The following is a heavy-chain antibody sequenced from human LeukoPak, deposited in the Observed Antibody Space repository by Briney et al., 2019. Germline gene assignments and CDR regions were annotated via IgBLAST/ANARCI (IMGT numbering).Heavy chain of an antibody. J-gene: IGHJ6*02. CDR2: INTNTGNP. V-gene: IGHV7-4-1*02. Sequence: GASVKVSCKVSGYTLTELSMHWVRQAPGQGLEWMGWINTNTGNPTYAQGFTGRFVFSLDTFVSTAYLQISSLKAEDTAVYYCARGFSGGSQVDYYYGMDVWGQGTTVTVSS. CDR3: ARGFSGGSQVDYYYGMDV. CDR1: GYTLTELS. D-gene: IGHD3-16*01.